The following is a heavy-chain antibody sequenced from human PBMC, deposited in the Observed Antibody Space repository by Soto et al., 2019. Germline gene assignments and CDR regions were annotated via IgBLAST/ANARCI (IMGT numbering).Heavy chain of an antibody. CDR1: GGSFSGYY. CDR2: INHSGST. J-gene: IGHJ6*02. V-gene: IGHV4-34*01. D-gene: IGHD6-13*01. Sequence: QVQLQQWGAGLLKPSETLSLTCAVYGGSFSGYYWSWIRQPPGKGLEWIGEINHSGSTNYNPSLKSRVTISVDTSKNQFSLKLSSVTAADMAVYYCASGVAAAGTRYYYYYGMDVWGQGTTVTVSS. CDR3: ASGVAAAGTRYYYYYGMDV.